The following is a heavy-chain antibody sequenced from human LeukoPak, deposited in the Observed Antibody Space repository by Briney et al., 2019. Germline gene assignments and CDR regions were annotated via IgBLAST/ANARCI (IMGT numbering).Heavy chain of an antibody. D-gene: IGHD4-17*01. J-gene: IGHJ4*02. CDR2: IYPGDSGT. Sequence: ESLEISCKGSGYSFTSYWIGWGRQMPGKGLEWMGIIYPGDSGTRYSPSFQGQVTISADKSIRTAYLQWSSLKASDTGIYYCARHHDYGDYGCFDYWGQGTLFPVSS. CDR3: ARHHDYGDYGCFDY. V-gene: IGHV5-51*01. CDR1: GYSFTSYW.